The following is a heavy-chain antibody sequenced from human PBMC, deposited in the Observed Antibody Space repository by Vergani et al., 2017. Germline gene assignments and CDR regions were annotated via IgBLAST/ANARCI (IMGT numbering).Heavy chain of an antibody. D-gene: IGHD2-2*01. CDR2: IYYSGST. CDR3: ASGTRRYYYYYGMDV. Sequence: QLQLQESGPELVKPSETLSLTCTVSGGSISSYYWSWIRQPPGKGLEWIGYIYYSGSTNYNPSLKSRVTISVDTSENQFSLKLSSVTAADTAVYYCASGTRRYYYYYGMDVWGQGTTVTVSS. V-gene: IGHV4-59*08. CDR1: GGSISSYY. J-gene: IGHJ6*02.